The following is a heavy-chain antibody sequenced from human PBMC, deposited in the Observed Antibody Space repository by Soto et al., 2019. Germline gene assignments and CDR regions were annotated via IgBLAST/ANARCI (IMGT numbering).Heavy chain of an antibody. J-gene: IGHJ6*02. CDR1: GFTFSSYA. Sequence: GGSLRLSCAASGFTFSSYAMHWVRQAPGKGLEWVAVISYDGSNKYYADSVEGRFTISRDNSKNTLYLQMNSLRAEDTAVYYCARDRGSGSYFDSYYYYYGMDVWGQGTTVTVSS. CDR3: ARDRGSGSYFDSYYYYYGMDV. D-gene: IGHD3-10*01. V-gene: IGHV3-30-3*01. CDR2: ISYDGSNK.